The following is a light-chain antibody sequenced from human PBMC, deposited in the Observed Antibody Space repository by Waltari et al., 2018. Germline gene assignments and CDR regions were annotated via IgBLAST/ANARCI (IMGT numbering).Light chain of an antibody. CDR1: RASASN. Sequence: EIVMTQSPATLSVSPGGGATLSCRASRASASNVAWYQQKPGQPLRLLIFDASTRATGIPERFSGSWSGTEFTLTINSLQSEDSAVYFCQQCNTRYSFGQGTKLEI. V-gene: IGKV3-15*01. CDR3: QQCNTRYS. J-gene: IGKJ2*01. CDR2: DAS.